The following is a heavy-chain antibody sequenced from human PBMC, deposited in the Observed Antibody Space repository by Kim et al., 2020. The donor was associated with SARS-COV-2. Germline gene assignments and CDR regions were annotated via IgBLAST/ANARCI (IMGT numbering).Heavy chain of an antibody. V-gene: IGHV3-30*01. CDR3: ARDRGRDGYNWAY. Sequence: YADSVKGRFTISRDNSKNTLYLQMNSLRAEDTDVYYCARDRGRDGYNWAYWGQGTLVTVSS. D-gene: IGHD5-12*01. J-gene: IGHJ4*02.